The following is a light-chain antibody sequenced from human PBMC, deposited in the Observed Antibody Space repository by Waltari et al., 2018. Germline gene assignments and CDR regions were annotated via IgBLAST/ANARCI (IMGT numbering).Light chain of an antibody. V-gene: IGKV3-15*01. CDR3: QQYNNWPPLYT. CDR2: GPS. J-gene: IGKJ2*01. CDR1: QSVSSN. Sequence: EIVMTQSPATLSVSPGERTTLSCRASQSVSSNLAGYQQKPGQAPSLLIYGPSTRATGIPARFSGSGSGTEFTLTISSLQSEDFAVYYCQQYNNWPPLYTFGQGTKLEIK.